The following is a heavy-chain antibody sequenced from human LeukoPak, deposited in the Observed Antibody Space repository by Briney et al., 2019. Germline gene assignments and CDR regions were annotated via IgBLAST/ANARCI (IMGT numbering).Heavy chain of an antibody. J-gene: IGHJ5*02. CDR3: ARGRTTIWFDP. Sequence: GALRLSCVSSGFTFSNYWIRWVRQAPGEGLGWVANIKQDGSEKYYVDSVKGRFTISRDNAKHSLYLQMNSLRAEDTAVYYCARGRTTIWFDPWGQGTLVTVSS. CDR2: IKQDGSEK. D-gene: IGHD4-17*01. V-gene: IGHV3-7*01. CDR1: GFTFSNYW.